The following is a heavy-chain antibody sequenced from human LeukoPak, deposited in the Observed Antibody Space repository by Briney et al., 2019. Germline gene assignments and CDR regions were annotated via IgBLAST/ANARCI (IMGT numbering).Heavy chain of an antibody. CDR3: ARVGLGLRPLAY. Sequence: ASAKVSCKASGYTFTSHGISWVRQAPGQGLEWMGWISAYNGNINYAQNLQGRVTMTTDTSTSTAYMELRSLRSDDTAEYYCARVGLGLRPLAYWGQGTLVTVSS. CDR1: GYTFTSHG. D-gene: IGHD5-12*01. J-gene: IGHJ4*02. V-gene: IGHV1-18*01. CDR2: ISAYNGNI.